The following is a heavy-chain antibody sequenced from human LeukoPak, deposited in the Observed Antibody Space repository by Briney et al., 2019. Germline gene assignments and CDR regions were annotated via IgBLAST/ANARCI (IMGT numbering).Heavy chain of an antibody. CDR1: GFTFSSYA. CDR2: ISGSGGNT. CDR3: AKDGGLWISAHWGDS. V-gene: IGHV3-23*01. D-gene: IGHD2-2*03. Sequence: PGGSLRLSCAASGFTFSSYAMNWVRQAPGKGLEWVSGISGSGGNTYYADSVKGRFTISRDNSKNTLYLQMNSLRAEDTAVYYCAKDGGLWISAHWGDSWGRGTLVTVSS. J-gene: IGHJ4*02.